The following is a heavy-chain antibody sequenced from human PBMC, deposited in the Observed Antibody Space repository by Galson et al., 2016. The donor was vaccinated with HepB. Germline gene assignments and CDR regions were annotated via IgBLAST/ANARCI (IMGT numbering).Heavy chain of an antibody. J-gene: IGHJ1*01. CDR1: GLTVRYA. CDR3: ATLWGVFGVDQFFKR. CDR2: IGGSGETT. V-gene: IGHV3-23*01. D-gene: IGHD3-3*01. Sequence: SLRLSCAASGLTVRYAMSWVRQAPGKGLQWVSSIGGSGETTSYADSVKGRVTISRDNAKNILFLEMNNLRAEDSALYYCATLWGVFGVDQFFKRWGRGTLVTVSS.